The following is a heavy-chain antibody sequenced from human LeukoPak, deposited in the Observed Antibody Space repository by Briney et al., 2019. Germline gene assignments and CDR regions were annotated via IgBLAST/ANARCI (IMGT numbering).Heavy chain of an antibody. J-gene: IGHJ5*02. Sequence: SETLSLTCAVYVGSFSGYYWSWIRQPPGKGLEWIGEINHSGSTNYNPSLKSRATISVDTSKNQFSLKLSSVTAADTAVYYCARVINSGYDRPNWFDPWGQGTLVTVSS. CDR2: INHSGST. V-gene: IGHV4-34*01. CDR1: VGSFSGYY. CDR3: ARVINSGYDRPNWFDP. D-gene: IGHD5-12*01.